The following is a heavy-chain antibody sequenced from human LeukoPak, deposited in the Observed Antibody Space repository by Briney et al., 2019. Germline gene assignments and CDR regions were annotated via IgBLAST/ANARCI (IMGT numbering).Heavy chain of an antibody. CDR1: GGSISSGGYY. V-gene: IGHV4-31*03. Sequence: SQTLSLTCTVSGGSISSGGYYWSWIRQHPGKGLEWIGYIYYSGSTYYNPSLKSRVTISVDTSKNQFSLKLSSVTAADTAVYYCARGDPYYGSGSYSHWFDPWGQGTLVTVSS. J-gene: IGHJ5*02. CDR2: IYYSGST. D-gene: IGHD3-10*01. CDR3: ARGDPYYGSGSYSHWFDP.